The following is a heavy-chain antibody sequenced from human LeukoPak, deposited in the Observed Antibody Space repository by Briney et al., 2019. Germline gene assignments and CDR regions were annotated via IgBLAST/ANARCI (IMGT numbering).Heavy chain of an antibody. V-gene: IGHV3-73*01. D-gene: IGHD4-17*01. CDR2: IRSKANSYAT. J-gene: IGHJ4*02. CDR3: TRPVLNGDSVVFFGY. Sequence: PGGSLRLSCAASGFTFSGSAMHWVRQASGKGLEWVGRIRSKANSYATAYAASVKGRFTISRDDSKNTAYLQMNSLKTEDTAVYYCTRPVLNGDSVVFFGYWGQGTLVTVSS. CDR1: GFTFSGSA.